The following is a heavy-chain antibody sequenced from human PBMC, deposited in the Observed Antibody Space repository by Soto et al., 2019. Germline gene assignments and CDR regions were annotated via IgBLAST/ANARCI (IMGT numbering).Heavy chain of an antibody. D-gene: IGHD3-10*01. CDR3: ARDSGSGSFDY. Sequence: GGSLRLSCAASGFTVSSNYMSWVRQAPGKGLEWVSVIYSCGSTYYADSVKGRFTISRDNSKNTLYLQMNSLRAEDTAVYYCARDSGSGSFDYWGQGTLVTVSS. V-gene: IGHV3-66*03. CDR1: GFTVSSNY. CDR2: IYSCGST. J-gene: IGHJ4*02.